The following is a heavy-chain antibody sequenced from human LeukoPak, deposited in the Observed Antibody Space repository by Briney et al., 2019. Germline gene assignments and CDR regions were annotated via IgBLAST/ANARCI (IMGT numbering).Heavy chain of an antibody. CDR1: GFTFSSYA. J-gene: IGHJ4*02. Sequence: GGSLRLSCAASGFTFSSYAMSWVRQAPGKGLEWVSAISGSGGSTYYADSVKGRFTISRDNSKNTLYLQMNSLRAEDTAVYYCAKDMGYSSSSAPYFDYWGQGTLVTVSS. D-gene: IGHD6-6*01. V-gene: IGHV3-23*01. CDR2: ISGSGGST. CDR3: AKDMGYSSSSAPYFDY.